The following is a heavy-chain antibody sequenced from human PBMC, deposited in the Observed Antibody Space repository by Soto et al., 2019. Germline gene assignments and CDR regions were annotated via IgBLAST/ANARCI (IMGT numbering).Heavy chain of an antibody. V-gene: IGHV4-59*08. D-gene: IGHD1-1*01. CDR1: GVSITSYY. J-gene: IGHJ1*01. CDR3: ATGNGTHRHVFPY. CDR2: ISYSGNT. Sequence: SETLSLTCTVSGVSITSYYWSWIRQSPGKGLEWIGFISYSGNTNYNPSLKSRVIISRDTSRNEFSLKLTSVTAADTAVYYCATGNGTHRHVFPYWGQGTLVTVSS.